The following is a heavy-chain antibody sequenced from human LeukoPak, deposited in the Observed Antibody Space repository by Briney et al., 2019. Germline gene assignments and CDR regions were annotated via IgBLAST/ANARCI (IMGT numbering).Heavy chain of an antibody. V-gene: IGHV3-7*01. CDR3: ARGLYNRNY. CDR2: IKQDGSEK. D-gene: IGHD1-14*01. J-gene: IGHJ4*02. CDR1: GFTLSSYW. Sequence: PGGSLRLSCAASGFTLSSYWMSWVRQAPGKGLESVANIKQDGSEKYYVDSVKGRFTISRDNAKNSLYLQMNSLRVEDTAVYYCARGLYNRNYWGQGTLVTVSS.